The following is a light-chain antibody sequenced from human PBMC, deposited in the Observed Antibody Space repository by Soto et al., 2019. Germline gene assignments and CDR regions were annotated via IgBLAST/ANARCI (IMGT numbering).Light chain of an antibody. J-gene: IGLJ1*01. Sequence: QPVLTQPASMSGSPGQPFTISCTGTSSDVGNYKYVSWYQQHPGKAPKLRIYEVSNRPSGVSNRFSGSKSGNTASLTISGLQAEDETDYYCFSYTSSGTYVFGTGTKVTVL. CDR3: FSYTSSGTYV. CDR2: EVS. CDR1: SSDVGNYKY. V-gene: IGLV2-14*01.